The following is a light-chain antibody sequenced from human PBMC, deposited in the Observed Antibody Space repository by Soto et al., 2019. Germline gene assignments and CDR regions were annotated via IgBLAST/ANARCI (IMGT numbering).Light chain of an antibody. CDR1: SSDVGGYNY. J-gene: IGLJ1*01. CDR3: SSYTSSITLNV. Sequence: QSALTQPASVSGSPGQSITISCAGTSSDVGGYNYVSWYQQHPGKAPKLMIYDVSNRPSGVSNRFSGSKSGNTASLTISGLQAEDEADYYCSSYTSSITLNVSGTGTDLTVL. CDR2: DVS. V-gene: IGLV2-14*01.